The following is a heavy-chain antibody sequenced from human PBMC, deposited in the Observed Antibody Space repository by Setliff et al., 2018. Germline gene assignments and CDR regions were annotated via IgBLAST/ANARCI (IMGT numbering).Heavy chain of an antibody. Sequence: ASVKVSCKTSGYNFITLGINWVRQAPGQGLEWVGWISGSTDNTNYAQKFRGRVTLTKDTSTNTKYMELRSLRADDTAVYYCARAKGNDYSMDVWGKGTTVTVSS. CDR2: ISGSTDNT. J-gene: IGHJ6*03. CDR1: GYNFITLG. V-gene: IGHV1-18*01. CDR3: ARAKGNDYSMDV.